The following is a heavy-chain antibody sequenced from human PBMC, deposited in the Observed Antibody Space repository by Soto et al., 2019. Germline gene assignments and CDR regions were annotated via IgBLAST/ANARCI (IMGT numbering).Heavy chain of an antibody. Sequence: GGSLRLSCAASGFTFSSYGMHWVRQAPGKGLEWVAVIWYDGSNKYYADSVKGRFTISRDNSKNTLYLQMNSLRAEDTAVYYCARDPYCSSTSCLGWWFDPWGQGTLVTVSS. V-gene: IGHV3-33*01. CDR1: GFTFSSYG. J-gene: IGHJ5*02. CDR3: ARDPYCSSTSCLGWWFDP. CDR2: IWYDGSNK. D-gene: IGHD2-2*01.